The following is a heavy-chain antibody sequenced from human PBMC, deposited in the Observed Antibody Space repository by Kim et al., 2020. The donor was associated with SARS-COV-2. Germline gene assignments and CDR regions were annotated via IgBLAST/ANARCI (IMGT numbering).Heavy chain of an antibody. V-gene: IGHV3-15*01. Sequence: GGSLRLSCAASGFTFSNAWMSWVRQAPGKGLEWVGRIKSKTDGGTTDYAAPVKGRFTISRDDSKNTLYLQMNSLKTEDTAVYYCTTRPLRFLEWFDYWGQGTLVTVSS. CDR2: IKSKTDGGTT. CDR3: TTRPLRFLEWFDY. J-gene: IGHJ4*02. D-gene: IGHD3-3*01. CDR1: GFTFSNAW.